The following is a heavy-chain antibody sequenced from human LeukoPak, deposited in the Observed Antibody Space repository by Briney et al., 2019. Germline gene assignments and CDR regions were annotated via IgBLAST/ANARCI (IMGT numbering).Heavy chain of an antibody. J-gene: IGHJ4*02. CDR3: AKEERYYDSSGYYYEARLPFDY. Sequence: PGGSLRLSCAASGFTFTIYGMNWVRQAPGKGLGWVSGISGSDYTTYYADSVKGRFTISRDNSKNTLYLQMNSLRAEDTAVYYCAKEERYYDSSGYYYEARLPFDYWGQGTLVTVSS. V-gene: IGHV3-23*01. CDR1: GFTFTIYG. D-gene: IGHD3-22*01. CDR2: ISGSDYTT.